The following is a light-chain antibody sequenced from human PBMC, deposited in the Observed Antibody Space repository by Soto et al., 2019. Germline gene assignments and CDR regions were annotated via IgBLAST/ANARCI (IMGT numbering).Light chain of an antibody. J-gene: IGKJ5*01. CDR2: GAS. V-gene: IGKV3-20*01. Sequence: ELLLTQSPGTLSLSPGEGAILSCRARHIINNNYLAWYQQKPGHAPSLLTYGASSRATGIPDRLSGGGSGTYFTLTVTRLEPEDFAVYYCQQYGSSITFGQGTRVDIK. CDR3: QQYGSSIT. CDR1: HIINNNY.